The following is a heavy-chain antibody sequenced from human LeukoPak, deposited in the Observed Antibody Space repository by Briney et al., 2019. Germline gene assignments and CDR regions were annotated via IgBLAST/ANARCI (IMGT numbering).Heavy chain of an antibody. Sequence: GGSLRLSCAASGFTFTSYAMNWVRQAPEKGLEWVSAISGSGSSTYYADSVKGRFTVSSDNSKNTLYLQMNSLRAEDTAVYYCAKDGGAYYYGSGSYSAGFDYWGQGTLVTVSS. V-gene: IGHV3-23*01. CDR2: ISGSGSST. J-gene: IGHJ4*02. CDR1: GFTFTSYA. CDR3: AKDGGAYYYGSGSYSAGFDY. D-gene: IGHD3-10*01.